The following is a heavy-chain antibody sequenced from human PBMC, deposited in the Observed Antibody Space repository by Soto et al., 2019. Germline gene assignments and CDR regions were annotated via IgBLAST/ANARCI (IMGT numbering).Heavy chain of an antibody. CDR1: GFTFSTYT. Sequence: EVQLLESGGGLVQPGGSLRLSWEASGFTFSTYTMSWVRQAPGRGLEWVSVISGSMGSVADPYYADSVQGRFTISRDNFKSTLYLQMSSLRAEDTAIYYCAKARCTSSTCYVPDSWGQGTLVTVSS. CDR2: ISGSMGSVADP. CDR3: AKARCTSSTCYVPDS. J-gene: IGHJ5*01. V-gene: IGHV3-23*01. D-gene: IGHD2-8*01.